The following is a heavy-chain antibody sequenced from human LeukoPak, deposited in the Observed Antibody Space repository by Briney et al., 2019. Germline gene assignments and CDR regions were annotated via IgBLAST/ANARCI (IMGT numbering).Heavy chain of an antibody. CDR1: GFTFSTYA. J-gene: IGHJ4*02. D-gene: IGHD1-26*01. V-gene: IGHV3-23*01. CDR3: ARGGSGSYYY. Sequence: GRSLRLSCAASGFTFSTYAMSWVRQAPGKGLEWVSVISASGGSISYTDSVKGRFTISRDNSKNTLYLQMNTLRAEDTAVYYCARGGSGSYYYWGQGTLVTVSS. CDR2: ISASGGSI.